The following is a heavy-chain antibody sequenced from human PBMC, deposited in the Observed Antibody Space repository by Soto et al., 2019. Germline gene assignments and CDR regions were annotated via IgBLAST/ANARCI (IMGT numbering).Heavy chain of an antibody. D-gene: IGHD2-15*01. CDR3: ARMFHCSGGTCPFDY. CDR1: GFSLSTSGMR. V-gene: IGHV2-70*04. Sequence: SGPTLVNPTQPLTLTCTFSGFSLSTSGMRVSWIRQPPGKALEWLARIDWDDDKFYNTSLKTRLTISKDSSKNQVVLTMTNMDPVDTATYYCARMFHCSGGTCPFDYWGQGALVTVS. CDR2: IDWDDDK. J-gene: IGHJ4*02.